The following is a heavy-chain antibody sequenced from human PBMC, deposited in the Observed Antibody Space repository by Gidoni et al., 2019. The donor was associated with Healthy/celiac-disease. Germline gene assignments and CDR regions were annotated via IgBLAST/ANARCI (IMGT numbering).Heavy chain of an antibody. CDR3: AKEAGIAVDPYYYYYYGMDV. CDR1: GFTFDDYA. D-gene: IGHD6-19*01. CDR2: IRWNSGSI. J-gene: IGHJ6*02. Sequence: EVQLVESGGGLVQPGRSLRLSCAASGFTFDDYAMHWVRPAPGKGLGWGSGIRWNSGSIGYGDAVKGRFTISRDNAKNSLYLQMNSLRAEDTALYYCAKEAGIAVDPYYYYYYGMDVWGQGTTVTVSS. V-gene: IGHV3-9*01.